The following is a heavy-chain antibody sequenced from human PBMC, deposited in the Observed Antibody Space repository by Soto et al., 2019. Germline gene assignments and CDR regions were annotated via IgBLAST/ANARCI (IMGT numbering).Heavy chain of an antibody. CDR3: AKDRWELLRSRRFGMDSDY. Sequence: KGLEWVAVISYDGSNKYYADSVKGRFTISRDNSKNTLSLQMNILTAEDTAVYYCAKDRWELLRSRRFGMDSDYWGQRTLVTVIS. D-gene: IGHD1-26*01. CDR2: ISYDGSNK. V-gene: IGHV3-30*18. J-gene: IGHJ4*02.